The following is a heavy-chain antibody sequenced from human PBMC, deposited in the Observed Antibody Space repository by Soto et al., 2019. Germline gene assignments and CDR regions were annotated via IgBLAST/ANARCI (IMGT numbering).Heavy chain of an antibody. CDR1: GGSISSDAYF. Sequence: LQLQESGPGLVKPSETLSLTCTVSGGSISSDAYFWSWIRQRPGKGLEWIGYIYYSGSTYYNPSLRSRVTIAVDTSRNQFSLRLRSVTAADTAVYYCARGGDYGDFMREYFCDFWGQGPLVTVSS. D-gene: IGHD4-17*01. CDR3: ARGGDYGDFMREYFCDF. V-gene: IGHV4-31*03. CDR2: IYYSGST. J-gene: IGHJ4*02.